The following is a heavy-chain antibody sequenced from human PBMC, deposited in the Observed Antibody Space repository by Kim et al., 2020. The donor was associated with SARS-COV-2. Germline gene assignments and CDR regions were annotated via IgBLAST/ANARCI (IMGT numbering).Heavy chain of an antibody. Sequence: ASVKVSCKASGYTFIDYYIHWVRQAPGQGLEWVGWINAKSGDTMYAQNFQDRVTMTRDMSISTAYMELSRLRSDDTAVYYCVRSGYCNTTRCYGFGFFWGQGTLVTAAS. CDR2: INAKSGDT. J-gene: IGHJ4*02. CDR3: VRSGYCNTTRCYGFGFF. CDR1: GYTFIDYY. D-gene: IGHD2-2*01. V-gene: IGHV1-2*02.